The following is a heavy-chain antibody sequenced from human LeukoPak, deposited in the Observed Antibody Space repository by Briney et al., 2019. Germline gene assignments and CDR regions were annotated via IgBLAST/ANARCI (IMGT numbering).Heavy chain of an antibody. V-gene: IGHV3-21*01. CDR2: ISSSSSYI. J-gene: IGHJ5*02. CDR3: ARYDPSPILGDP. Sequence: PGGSLRLSCAASGFTFSSYSMNWVRQAPGKGLEWVSSISSSSSYIYYADSVKGRFTISRDNAKNSLYLQMNSLRAEDTAVYHCARYDPSPILGDPWGQGTLVTVSS. CDR1: GFTFSSYS. D-gene: IGHD1-1*01.